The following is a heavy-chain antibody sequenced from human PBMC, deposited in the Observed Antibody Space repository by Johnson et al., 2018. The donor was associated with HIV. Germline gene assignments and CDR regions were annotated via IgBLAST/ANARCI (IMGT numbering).Heavy chain of an antibody. V-gene: IGHV3-30*04. Sequence: QMQLVESGGGVVQPGRSLRLSCAASGFTFSSYAMHWVRQAPGKGLEWVAVISYDGSNKYYADSVQGRFTISRDNSKNTLYLQMNSLRAEDTALYYCARAVGGSYHDAFDSWAQGTMVTVSS. D-gene: IGHD1-26*01. J-gene: IGHJ3*02. CDR1: GFTFSSYA. CDR2: ISYDGSNK. CDR3: ARAVGGSYHDAFDS.